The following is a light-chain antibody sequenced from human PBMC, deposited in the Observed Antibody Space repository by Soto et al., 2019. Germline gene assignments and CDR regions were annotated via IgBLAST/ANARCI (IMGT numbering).Light chain of an antibody. Sequence: EIVMTQSPATLSVSPGERATLSCTASRSVSSDLAWYQQKPGQAPRLLIYGASTRATGIPARFSGSGSGTEFTLTISSLQSEDFAVYYCQQYNNWLTFGQGTKLEIK. V-gene: IGKV3-15*01. CDR3: QQYNNWLT. CDR2: GAS. J-gene: IGKJ2*01. CDR1: RSVSSD.